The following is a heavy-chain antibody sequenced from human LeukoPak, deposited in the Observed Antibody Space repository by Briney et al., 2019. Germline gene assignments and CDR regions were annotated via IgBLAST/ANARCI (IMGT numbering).Heavy chain of an antibody. CDR2: INHSGST. CDR3: ARGRGGVFTYYYDSSGLFDY. V-gene: IGHV4-34*01. D-gene: IGHD3-22*01. CDR1: GGSFSGYY. Sequence: SETLSLTCAVYGGSFSGYYWSWIRQPPGKGLEWIGEINHSGSTNYNPSLKSRVTISVDTSKNQFSLKLSSVTAADTAVYCCARGRGGVFTYYYDSSGLFDYWGQGTLVTVSS. J-gene: IGHJ4*02.